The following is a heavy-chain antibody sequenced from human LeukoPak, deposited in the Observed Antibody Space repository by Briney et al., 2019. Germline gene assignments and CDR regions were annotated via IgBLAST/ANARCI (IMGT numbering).Heavy chain of an antibody. CDR2: IRSKAYGGTA. V-gene: IGHV3-49*04. CDR3: TRGITFGGIIVSFDY. Sequence: PGGSLRLSCTASGFTFGDYAMNWVRQAPGKGLEWVGFIRSKAYGGTAEYAASVKGRFTISRDDSKSIAYLQMNSLQTEDTAVYYCTRGITFGGIIVSFDYWGQGTLVTVSS. D-gene: IGHD3-16*02. CDR1: GFTFGDYA. J-gene: IGHJ4*02.